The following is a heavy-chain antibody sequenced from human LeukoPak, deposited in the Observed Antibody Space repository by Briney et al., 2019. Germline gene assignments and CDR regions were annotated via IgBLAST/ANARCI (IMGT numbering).Heavy chain of an antibody. D-gene: IGHD1-7*01. CDR3: ARDPNWNYGGGWFDP. Sequence: SETLSLTCTVSGGSISSGGYYWSWIRQHPGKGLEWIGYIYYSGGTYYNPSLKSRVTISVDTSKNQFSLKLSSVTAADTAVYYCARDPNWNYGGGWFDPWGQGTLVTVSS. CDR1: GGSISSGGYY. CDR2: IYYSGGT. J-gene: IGHJ5*02. V-gene: IGHV4-31*03.